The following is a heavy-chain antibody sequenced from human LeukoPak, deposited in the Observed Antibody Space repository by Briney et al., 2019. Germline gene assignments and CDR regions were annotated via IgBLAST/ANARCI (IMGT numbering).Heavy chain of an antibody. CDR2: IYSDGST. D-gene: IGHD2-15*01. Sequence: PGGSLRLSCAASGFTVSSNHMSWVRQAPGKGLEWVSLIYSDGSTYYADSVKGRFTISRYNSKNTLYLQMNSLRAEDTAVYYCARKYCSGGTCYTGILEYWGQGTLVTVSS. J-gene: IGHJ4*02. V-gene: IGHV3-53*01. CDR1: GFTVSSNH. CDR3: ARKYCSGGTCYTGILEY.